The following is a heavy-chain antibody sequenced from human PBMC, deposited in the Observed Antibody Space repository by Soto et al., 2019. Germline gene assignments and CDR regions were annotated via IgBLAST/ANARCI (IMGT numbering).Heavy chain of an antibody. CDR3: ARGDSSGWYFDY. CDR1: GYTFTTYQ. CDR2: INPSGGST. V-gene: IGHV1-46*01. Sequence: QVQLVQSGAEVKKPGASVKVSCKASGYTFTTYQMHWVRQAPGQGLEWMGTINPSGGSTSYAQRLQGRVTMTRDTSTSTVYVELSSLRSEDTALYYCARGDSSGWYFDYWGQGTLVTVSS. D-gene: IGHD6-19*01. J-gene: IGHJ4*02.